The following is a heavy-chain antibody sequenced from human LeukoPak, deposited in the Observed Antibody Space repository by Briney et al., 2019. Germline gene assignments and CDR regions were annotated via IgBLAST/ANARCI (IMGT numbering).Heavy chain of an antibody. CDR3: AKEIAVAGSINWFDP. V-gene: IGHV3-23*01. D-gene: IGHD6-19*01. Sequence: GGSLRLSCAASGFTVSSNYMNWVRQAPGKGLEWVSTISGSGGSTYYADSVKGRFTISRDNSKNTLYLQMNSLRAEDTAVYYCAKEIAVAGSINWFDPWGQGTLVTVSS. CDR2: ISGSGGST. J-gene: IGHJ5*02. CDR1: GFTVSSNY.